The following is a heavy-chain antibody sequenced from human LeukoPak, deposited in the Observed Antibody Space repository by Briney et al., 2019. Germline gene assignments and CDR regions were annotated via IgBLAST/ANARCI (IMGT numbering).Heavy chain of an antibody. V-gene: IGHV4-4*07. CDR3: ARVSRTPYSSSWSGGAFDI. D-gene: IGHD6-13*01. CDR2: IYTSGIT. J-gene: IGHJ3*02. CDR1: GGSISSYY. Sequence: SETLSLTCTVSGGSISSYYWSWIRPPAGRGVEWVGRIYTSGITNYNPSHKSRVTMSVDTSKNQFSLKLSSVTAADTAVYYCARVSRTPYSSSWSGGAFDIWGQGTMVTVSS.